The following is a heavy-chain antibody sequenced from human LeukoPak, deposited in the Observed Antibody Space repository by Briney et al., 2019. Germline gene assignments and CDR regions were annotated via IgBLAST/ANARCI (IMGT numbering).Heavy chain of an antibody. V-gene: IGHV3-23*01. CDR3: AKDGFIGFIYYYYYMDV. CDR2: ISGSGGST. D-gene: IGHD5-12*01. Sequence: TGGSLRLSCAASGFTFSSYAMHWVRQAPGKGLEWVSAISGSGGSTYYADSVKGRFTISRDNSKNTLYLQMNGLRAEDTAVYYCAKDGFIGFIYYYYYMDVWGKGTTVTVSS. J-gene: IGHJ6*03. CDR1: GFTFSSYA.